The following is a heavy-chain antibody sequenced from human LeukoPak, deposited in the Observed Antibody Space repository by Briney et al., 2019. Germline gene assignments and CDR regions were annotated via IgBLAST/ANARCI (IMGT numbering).Heavy chain of an antibody. CDR3: ATRGLSRFGF. Sequence: GGSLRLSCAASGFTFSNDAVSWVRRARGKGLEWGSAFSGSGGSTYYADSVKGRFTISRDNSKNTLYLQVNSLRAEDTAVYYCATRGLSRFGFWGQGTLVTVSS. D-gene: IGHD2/OR15-2a*01. J-gene: IGHJ4*02. V-gene: IGHV3-23*01. CDR2: FSGSGGST. CDR1: GFTFSNDA.